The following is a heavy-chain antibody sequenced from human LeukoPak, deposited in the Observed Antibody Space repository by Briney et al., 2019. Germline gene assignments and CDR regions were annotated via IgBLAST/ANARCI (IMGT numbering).Heavy chain of an antibody. CDR1: GGSISSYY. CDR3: ARRGSLQVYYYMDV. J-gene: IGHJ6*03. CDR2: IYYSGST. V-gene: IGHV4-59*01. Sequence: SETLSLTCTVSGGSISSYYWSWIRQPPGKGLEWIGYIYYSGSTNYNPSLKSRVTISVDTSKNQFSLKLSSVTPADTAVYYCARRGSLQVYYYMDVWGKGTTVTVSS. D-gene: IGHD3-10*01.